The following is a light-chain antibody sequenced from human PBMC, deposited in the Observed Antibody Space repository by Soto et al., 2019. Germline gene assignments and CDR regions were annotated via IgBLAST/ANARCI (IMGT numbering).Light chain of an antibody. CDR2: EVS. J-gene: IGLJ1*01. Sequence: QSVLTQPASVSGSPGQSITISCTGTSSDVGGYNHVSWYQQHPGKAPKLMIYEVSNRPSGVSNRFSGSKSDNTASLTISGLQAEDEADYYCSSYTSSSTYVFGTGTKVTVL. CDR1: SSDVGGYNH. CDR3: SSYTSSSTYV. V-gene: IGLV2-14*01.